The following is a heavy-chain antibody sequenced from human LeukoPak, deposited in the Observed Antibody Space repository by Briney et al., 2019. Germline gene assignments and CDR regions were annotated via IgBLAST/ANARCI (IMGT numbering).Heavy chain of an antibody. Sequence: SETLSLTCTVSGGSISSYYWSWIRQPPAKGLEWIGYIYYSGSTNYNPSLKSRVTISVDTSKNQFSLKLSSVTAADTAVYYCARDPDYGDYVAFDIWGQGTMVTVSS. D-gene: IGHD4-17*01. CDR1: GGSISSYY. V-gene: IGHV4-59*01. J-gene: IGHJ3*02. CDR3: ARDPDYGDYVAFDI. CDR2: IYYSGST.